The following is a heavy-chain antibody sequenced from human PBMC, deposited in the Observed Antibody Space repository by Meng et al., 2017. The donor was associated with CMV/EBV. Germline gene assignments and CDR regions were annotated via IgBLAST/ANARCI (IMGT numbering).Heavy chain of an antibody. CDR2: IILIFGTA. Sequence: SCKASGGTFSSYAISWVRQAPGQGLEWMGGIILIFGTANYAQKFQGRVTITTDESTSTAYMELSSLRSEDTAVYYCARDFWSGYYDYWGQGTLVTVSS. J-gene: IGHJ4*02. CDR3: ARDFWSGYYDY. D-gene: IGHD3-3*01. V-gene: IGHV1-69*05. CDR1: GGTFSSYA.